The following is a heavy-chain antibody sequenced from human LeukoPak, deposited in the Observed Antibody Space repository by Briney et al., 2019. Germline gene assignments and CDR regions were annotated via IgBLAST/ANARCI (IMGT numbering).Heavy chain of an antibody. D-gene: IGHD3-22*01. CDR3: ARDPWLSSGLNFDY. Sequence: SETLSLTCTVSGGSISSSSYYWGWIRQPPGKGLEWIGSIYYSGSTYYNPSLKSRVTISVDTSKNQFSLKLSSVTAADTAVYYCARDPWLSSGLNFDYWGQGTLVTVSS. J-gene: IGHJ4*02. CDR2: IYYSGST. CDR1: GGSISSSSYY. V-gene: IGHV4-39*07.